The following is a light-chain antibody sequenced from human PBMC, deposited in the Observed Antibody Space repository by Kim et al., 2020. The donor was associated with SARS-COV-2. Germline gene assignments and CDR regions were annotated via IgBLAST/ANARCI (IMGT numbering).Light chain of an antibody. CDR1: RRDCGSNNL. V-gene: IGLV2-23*01. Sequence: GHSVTISCTGTRRDCGSNNLFSWYQQHPGKAPNLMIYEGSKRPSGVSNRFAGSKSGNTASLTISGLQAEDEADYYCCSYAGSSTWVFGGGTQLTVL. J-gene: IGLJ3*02. CDR3: CSYAGSSTWV. CDR2: EGS.